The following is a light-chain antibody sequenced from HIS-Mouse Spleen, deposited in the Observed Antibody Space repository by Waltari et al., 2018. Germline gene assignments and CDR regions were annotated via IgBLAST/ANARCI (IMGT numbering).Light chain of an antibody. CDR1: SSNLGSNT. Sequence: QSVLTQPPSASGTPGQRVTISCSGSSSNLGSNTVNWYQQLPGTAPKLLIYSNTQRPSGVPDRFSGSKSGTSASLDISGLQSEDEADYYCAAWDDSLNGVVFGGGTKLTVL. V-gene: IGLV1-44*01. CDR3: AAWDDSLNGVV. CDR2: SNT. J-gene: IGLJ2*01.